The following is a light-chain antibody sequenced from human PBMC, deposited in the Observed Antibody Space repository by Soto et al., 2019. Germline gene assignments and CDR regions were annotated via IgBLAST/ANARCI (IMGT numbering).Light chain of an antibody. Sequence: DIQMTQSPSSLFASVGDRVTLTCLASQDIAIYLAWYQQKPGEAPKLLIYAASTSYGGVPSRFSGSGSGTDSALTITSLQAEEFATDDGQQLRMYPSTVGGGTKVDIK. CDR1: QDIAIY. CDR3: QQLRMYPST. V-gene: IGKV1-9*01. J-gene: IGKJ4*01. CDR2: AAS.